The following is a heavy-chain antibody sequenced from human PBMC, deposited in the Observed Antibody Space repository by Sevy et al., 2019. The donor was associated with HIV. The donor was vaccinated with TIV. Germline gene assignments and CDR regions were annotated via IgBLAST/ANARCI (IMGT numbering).Heavy chain of an antibody. D-gene: IGHD3-10*01. CDR1: GGSINSDH. CDR3: AGRNYFDI. Sequence: SETLSLTCTVSGGSINSDHWNWIRQPPGKGLEWIGYVYYTGGTNYNPSLKNRVTISVDRTKNQFSLELTAVTAADTAVYYCAGRNYFDIWGQGTMVTVSS. J-gene: IGHJ3*02. V-gene: IGHV4-59*08. CDR2: VYYTGGT.